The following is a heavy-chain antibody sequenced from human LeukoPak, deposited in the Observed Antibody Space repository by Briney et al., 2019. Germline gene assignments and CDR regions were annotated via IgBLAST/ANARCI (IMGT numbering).Heavy chain of an antibody. CDR1: CGSISSYY. CDR3: ARDENSTPLREEGYFDL. D-gene: IGHD6-6*01. CDR2: IYYSGST. J-gene: IGHJ2*01. Sequence: SETLSLTCTVSCGSISSYYWSWIRQPPGKGLEWIGYIYYSGSTNYNPSLKSRVTISVDTSKNQFSLKLSSVTAADTAVYYCARDENSTPLREEGYFDLWGRGTLVTVSS. V-gene: IGHV4-59*01.